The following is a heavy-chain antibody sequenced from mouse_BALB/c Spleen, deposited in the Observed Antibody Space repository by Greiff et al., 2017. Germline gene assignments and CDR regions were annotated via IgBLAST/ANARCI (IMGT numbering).Heavy chain of an antibody. CDR3: ATIYYGNYLSYFDY. CDR1: GFTFSSYT. V-gene: IGHV5-9*03. J-gene: IGHJ2*01. D-gene: IGHD2-1*01. CDR2: ISSGGGNT. Sequence: DVKLVESGGGLVKLGGSLKLSCAASGFTFSSYTMSWVRQTPEKRLEWVATISSGGGNTYYPDSVKGRFTISRDNAKNNLYLQMSSLRSEDTALYYCATIYYGNYLSYFDYWGQGTTLTVSS.